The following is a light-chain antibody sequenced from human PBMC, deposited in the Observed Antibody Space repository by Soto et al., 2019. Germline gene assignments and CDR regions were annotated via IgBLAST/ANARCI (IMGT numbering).Light chain of an antibody. CDR2: SAS. V-gene: IGKV3-20*01. J-gene: IGKJ1*01. Sequence: EIVLTQSPGTLSLSPGERATLYCRASQSVSSSYLAWYQQKPGQAPRLLMYSASSRAIGIPDRVSGSGSGTDFTLTISRLEPEDFAVYYCQQYGSSPWTFGQGTKVEIK. CDR1: QSVSSSY. CDR3: QQYGSSPWT.